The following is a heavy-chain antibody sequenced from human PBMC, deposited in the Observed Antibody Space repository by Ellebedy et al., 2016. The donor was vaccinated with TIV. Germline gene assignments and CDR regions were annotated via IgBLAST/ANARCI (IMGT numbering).Heavy chain of an antibody. CDR2: FDPEDGET. V-gene: IGHV1-24*01. CDR3: ATRSHIAAAGTGDYYYYYGMDV. Sequence: ASVKVSCKASGYTFTSYGISWVRQAPGQGLEWMGGFDPEDGETIYAQKFQGRVTMTEDTSTDTAYMELSSLRSEDTAVYYCATRSHIAAAGTGDYYYYYGMDVWGQGTTVTVSS. D-gene: IGHD6-13*01. CDR1: GYTFTSYG. J-gene: IGHJ6*02.